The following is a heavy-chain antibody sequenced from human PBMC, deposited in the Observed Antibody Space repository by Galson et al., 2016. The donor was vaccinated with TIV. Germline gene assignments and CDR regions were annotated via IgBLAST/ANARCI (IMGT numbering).Heavy chain of an antibody. J-gene: IGHJ6*03. D-gene: IGHD2-2*01. CDR1: GYTFTGYY. CDR2: INPNSGDT. V-gene: IGHV1-2*06. CDR3: ARDQVVPANYYYYYMEV. Sequence: SVKVSCKASGYTFTGYYMHWVRQAPGQGLEWVGRINPNSGDTIYGQKFQGRVTMTRDTSINTAYMELSRLRSDDTAVYYCARDQVVPANYYYYYMEVWGKGTTVTVSS.